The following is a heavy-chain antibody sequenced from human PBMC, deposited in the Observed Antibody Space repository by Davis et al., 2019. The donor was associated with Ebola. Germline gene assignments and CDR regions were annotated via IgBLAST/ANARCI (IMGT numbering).Heavy chain of an antibody. D-gene: IGHD6-13*01. Sequence: GESLKISCKGSGYSFTSYWISWVRQMPGKGLEWMGRIDPSDSYTNYSPSFQGHVTISDDKSISTAYLQWSSLKASDTAMYYCASAAGTEQQYYYYGMDVWGQGTTVTVSS. V-gene: IGHV5-10-1*01. CDR2: IDPSDSYT. CDR3: ASAAGTEQQYYYYGMDV. J-gene: IGHJ6*02. CDR1: GYSFTSYW.